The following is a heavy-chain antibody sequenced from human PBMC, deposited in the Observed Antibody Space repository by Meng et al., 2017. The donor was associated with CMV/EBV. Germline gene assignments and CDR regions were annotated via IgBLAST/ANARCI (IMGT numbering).Heavy chain of an antibody. CDR3: ARGPSSYSSSWYRWFDP. V-gene: IGHV3-21*01. Sequence: GGSLRLSCAASGFTFSSYSMNWVRQAPGKGLEWVPSISSSSSYIYYADSVKGRFTISRDNAKNSLYLQMNSLRAEDTAVYYCARGPSSYSSSWYRWFDPWGQGTLVTVSS. D-gene: IGHD6-13*01. CDR2: ISSSSSYI. CDR1: GFTFSSYS. J-gene: IGHJ5*02.